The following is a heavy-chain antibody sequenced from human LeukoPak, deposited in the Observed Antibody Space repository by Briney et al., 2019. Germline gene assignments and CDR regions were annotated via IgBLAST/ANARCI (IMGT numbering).Heavy chain of an antibody. D-gene: IGHD5-24*01. CDR3: ARDRYGDGFAHLDY. CDR1: GYTFTSYA. CDR2: ITPSGGT. J-gene: IGHJ4*02. V-gene: IGHV1-2*02. Sequence: ASVTVSRKASGYTFTSYAIHWVRQAPGQGLEWMGWITPSGGTNYPQKFQGRVAITWDTSITTAYMDLSRLTSDDTAVYYCARDRYGDGFAHLDYWGQGALVTVSS.